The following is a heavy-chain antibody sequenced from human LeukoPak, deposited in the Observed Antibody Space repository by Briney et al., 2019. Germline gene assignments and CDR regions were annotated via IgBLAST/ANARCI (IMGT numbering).Heavy chain of an antibody. J-gene: IGHJ4*02. CDR2: ISYDGSNK. CDR1: GFTFSSYA. D-gene: IGHD5-12*01. CDR3: ARDLTGGYDFDY. V-gene: IGHV3-30*04. Sequence: PGRSLRLSCAASGFTFSSYAMHWVRQAPGKGLEWVAVISYDGSNKYYADSVKGRFTISRDNSKNTLYLQMNSLRAEDTAVYYCARDLTGGYDFDYWGQGTLVTVSS.